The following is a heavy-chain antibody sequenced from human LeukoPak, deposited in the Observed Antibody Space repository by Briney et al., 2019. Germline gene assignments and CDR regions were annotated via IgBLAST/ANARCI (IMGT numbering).Heavy chain of an antibody. CDR1: GFAFSSSW. CDR2: INQNESEK. CDR3: ARRTYDSLTGSEDAFDI. Sequence: GGSLRLSCAASGFAFSSSWMSWVRQAPGKGLEWVANINQNESEKYYVDSVKGRFTISRDNAKNSLFLQMNSLRAEDTAVYYCARRTYDSLTGSEDAFDIWGQGTMVTISS. J-gene: IGHJ3*02. V-gene: IGHV3-7*01. D-gene: IGHD3-9*01.